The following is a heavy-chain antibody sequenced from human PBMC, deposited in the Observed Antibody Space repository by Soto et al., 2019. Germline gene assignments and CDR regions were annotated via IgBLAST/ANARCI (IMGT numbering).Heavy chain of an antibody. CDR3: ARWYYYDSSGYYLYEYFDY. D-gene: IGHD3-22*01. J-gene: IGHJ4*02. CDR1: GGSISSGGYY. Sequence: SETLSLTCTVSGGSISSGGYYWSWIRQHPGKGLEWIGYIYYSGSTYYNPSLKSRVTISVDTSKNQFSLKLSSVTAADTAAYYCARWYYYDSSGYYLYEYFDYWGQGTLVTVSS. CDR2: IYYSGST. V-gene: IGHV4-31*03.